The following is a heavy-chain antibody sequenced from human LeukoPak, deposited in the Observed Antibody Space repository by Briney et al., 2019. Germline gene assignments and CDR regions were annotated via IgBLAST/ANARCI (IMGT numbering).Heavy chain of an antibody. V-gene: IGHV4-39*01. CDR2: IYYSGST. J-gene: IGHJ6*03. CDR3: ARVPRLYYYYYMDV. Sequence: SETLSLTCTVSGGSISSSSYYWGWIRQPPGKGLEWIGSIYYSGSTYYNPSLKSRVTISVDTSKNQFSLKLSSVTAADTAVYYCARVPRLYYYYYMDVWGKGTTVTVSS. CDR1: GGSISSSSYY.